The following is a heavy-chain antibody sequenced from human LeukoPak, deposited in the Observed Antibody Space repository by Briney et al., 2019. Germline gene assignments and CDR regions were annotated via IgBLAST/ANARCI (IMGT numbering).Heavy chain of an antibody. CDR1: GGSISSYY. D-gene: IGHD3-3*01. CDR3: AGAPEPYYDFWSGYFDY. Sequence: SETLSLTCTVSGGSISSYYWSWIRQPPGKGLEWIGYIYYSGSTNYNPSLKSRVTISVDTSKNQFSLKLSSVTAADTAVYYCAGAPEPYYDFWSGYFDYWGQGTLVTVSS. V-gene: IGHV4-59*01. J-gene: IGHJ4*02. CDR2: IYYSGST.